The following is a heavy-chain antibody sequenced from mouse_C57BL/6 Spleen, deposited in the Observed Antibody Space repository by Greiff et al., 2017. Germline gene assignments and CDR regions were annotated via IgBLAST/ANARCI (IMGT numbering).Heavy chain of an antibody. CDR1: GFTFSDYG. V-gene: IGHV5-17*01. J-gene: IGHJ1*03. Sequence: EVKLVESGGGLVKPGGSLKLSCAASGFTFSDYGMHWVRQAPEKGLEWVAYISSGSSTIYYADTVKGRFTISRDNAKNTLFLQMTSLRSEDTAMYYCARLGGDTPYWYCDVWGTGTTVTVSS. CDR3: ARLGGDTPYWYCDV. D-gene: IGHD1-1*02. CDR2: ISSGSSTI.